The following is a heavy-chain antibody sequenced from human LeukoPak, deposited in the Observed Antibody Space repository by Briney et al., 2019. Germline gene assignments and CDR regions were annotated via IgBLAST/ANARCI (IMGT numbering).Heavy chain of an antibody. CDR3: ARGLETYYYDSSGPDAFDI. CDR1: GGSISSYY. CDR2: IYYSGST. D-gene: IGHD3-22*01. Sequence: SETLSLTCTVSGGSISSYYWSWIRQPPGKGLEWIGYIYYSGSTNYNPSLKSRVTISVDTSKNQFSLKLSSVTAADTAVYYCARGLETYYYDSSGPDAFDIWGQGTMVTVSS. V-gene: IGHV4-59*01. J-gene: IGHJ3*02.